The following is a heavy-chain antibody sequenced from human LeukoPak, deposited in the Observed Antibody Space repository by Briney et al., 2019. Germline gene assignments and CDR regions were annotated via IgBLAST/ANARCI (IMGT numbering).Heavy chain of an antibody. CDR2: IKQDGSEK. J-gene: IGHJ4*02. CDR3: VRDHRGTFDY. Sequence: GGSLRLSCAASGFTVSTNYINWVRQAPGKGLEWVANIKQDGSEKNYVDSVKGRFTISRDNAKNSLYLQMNSLRAEDTAVYYCVRDHRGTFDYWGQGTLVTVSS. D-gene: IGHD3-10*01. V-gene: IGHV3-7*03. CDR1: GFTVSTNY.